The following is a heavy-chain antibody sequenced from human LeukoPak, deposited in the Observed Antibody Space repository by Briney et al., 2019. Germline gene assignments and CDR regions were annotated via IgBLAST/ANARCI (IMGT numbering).Heavy chain of an antibody. D-gene: IGHD2-2*01. V-gene: IGHV4-34*01. CDR3: ARGLGYCSSTSCGGEFDL. Sequence: PSETLSLTCAVYGGSFSGYYWSWIRLPPGKGLEWIGEINHSGSTNYNPSLKSRVTISVDTSKNQFSLKLSSVTAADTAVYYCARGLGYCSSTSCGGEFDLWGQGTLVTVSS. CDR1: GGSFSGYY. CDR2: INHSGST. J-gene: IGHJ5*02.